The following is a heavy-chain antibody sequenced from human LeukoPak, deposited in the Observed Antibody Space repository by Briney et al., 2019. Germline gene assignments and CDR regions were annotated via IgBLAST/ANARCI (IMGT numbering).Heavy chain of an antibody. J-gene: IGHJ4*02. CDR2: ISGSGDII. CDR3: AKDDIAVAGYFDS. D-gene: IGHD6-19*01. Sequence: GESLRLSCAVSGITFRSYAMSWVRQAPGKGLEWVSGISGSGDIIYYADSIKGRSTVSRDNSKNTLHLQMNSLRAEDTALYYCAKDDIAVAGYFDSWGQGTLVTVSS. V-gene: IGHV3-23*01. CDR1: GITFRSYA.